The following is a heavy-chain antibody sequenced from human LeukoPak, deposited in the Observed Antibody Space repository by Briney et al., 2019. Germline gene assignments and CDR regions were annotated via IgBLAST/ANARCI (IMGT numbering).Heavy chain of an antibody. J-gene: IGHJ4*02. CDR1: GGSISSYY. CDR2: IYYSGST. CDR3: AREGDSDYGDYPYYFDY. D-gene: IGHD4-17*01. Sequence: KPSETLSLTCTVSGGSISSYYWSWIRQPPGKGLEWIGYIYYSGSTNYNPSLKRRATISVDTSKNQFSLKLSSVTAADTAVYYCAREGDSDYGDYPYYFDYWGQGTLVTVSS. V-gene: IGHV4-59*01.